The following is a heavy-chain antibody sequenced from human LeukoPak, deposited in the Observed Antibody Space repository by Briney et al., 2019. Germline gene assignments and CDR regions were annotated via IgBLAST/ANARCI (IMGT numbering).Heavy chain of an antibody. CDR3: ARGFTHDYGDYFDY. Sequence: GGSLRLSCAASGFTVSSNYMSWVRQAPGKGLEWVSVIYSDSGGSTYYADSAKGRFTMSRDNSKNTLSLHMNSLRAEDTAVYYCARGFTHDYGDYFDYWGQGTLVTVSS. V-gene: IGHV3-66*01. D-gene: IGHD4-17*01. CDR2: IYSDSGGST. J-gene: IGHJ4*02. CDR1: GFTVSSNY.